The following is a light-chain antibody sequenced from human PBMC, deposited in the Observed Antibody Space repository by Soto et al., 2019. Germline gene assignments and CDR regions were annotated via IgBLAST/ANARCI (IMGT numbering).Light chain of an antibody. Sequence: QSVLTQPPSVSAAPRQRVTISCSGSSSNIGSNAVNWYQQLPGKAPKLLIHFDDRVASGVSDRFSGSKSGTSASLAISGLQSEDEADYYCAAWDASLTGPVFGGGTKLTVL. CDR2: FDD. J-gene: IGLJ3*02. CDR1: SSNIGSNA. V-gene: IGLV1-36*01. CDR3: AAWDASLTGPV.